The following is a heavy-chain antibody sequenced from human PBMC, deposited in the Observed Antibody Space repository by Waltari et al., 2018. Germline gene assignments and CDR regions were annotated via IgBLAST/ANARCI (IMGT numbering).Heavy chain of an antibody. CDR3: AKNAALGQAFFDY. D-gene: IGHD7-27*01. CDR1: GFTFSSYA. J-gene: IGHJ4*02. V-gene: IGHV3-23*01. CDR2: VGPAGDSI. Sequence: EVQLLESGGGLVQPGGSLRLSCVASGFTFSSYALAWVRQAPGKGPEWVSAVGPAGDSIYYRDSVKGRFTISRDNSRNMLYLQMNSLRVEDAALYYCAKNAALGQAFFDYWGQGTLVTVSS.